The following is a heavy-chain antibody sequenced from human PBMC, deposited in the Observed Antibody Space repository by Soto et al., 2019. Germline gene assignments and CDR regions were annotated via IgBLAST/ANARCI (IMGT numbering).Heavy chain of an antibody. CDR3: AHSLWYDWNDAAFDI. CDR1: GFSLSTSGVG. J-gene: IGHJ3*02. V-gene: IGHV2-5*02. CDR2: IYWDDDK. Sequence: QITLKESGPTLVKPTQTLTLTCTFSGFSLSTSGVGVGSIRQPPGKALEWLALIYWDDDKRYSPSLKSRLTITKDTSKNQVVLTMTNMDPVDTATYYCAHSLWYDWNDAAFDIWGQGTMVTVSS. D-gene: IGHD1-1*01.